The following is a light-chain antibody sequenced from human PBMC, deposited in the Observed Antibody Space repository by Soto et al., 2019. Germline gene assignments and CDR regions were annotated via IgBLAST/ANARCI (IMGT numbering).Light chain of an antibody. CDR1: QSVSRKY. CDR2: GAS. V-gene: IGKV3-20*01. Sequence: ETVLTQSPGTLSLSPGERATLSCRASQSVSRKYLAWYQQKPGQAPRLLIYGASNRATGIPDRFSGSGSGTDFTLTISRLDPEDFAVYYCQQYDSSPLYTFGQGTKLEIK. J-gene: IGKJ2*01. CDR3: QQYDSSPLYT.